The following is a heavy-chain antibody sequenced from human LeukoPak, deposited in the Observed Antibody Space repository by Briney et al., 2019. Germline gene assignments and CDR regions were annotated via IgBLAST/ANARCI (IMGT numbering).Heavy chain of an antibody. CDR1: GFTFSSYS. D-gene: IGHD6-19*01. Sequence: GGSLRLSCAASGFTFSSYSMNWVRQAPGKGLEWVSYISSSSSTIYYADSVKGRFTISRDNSKNTLYLQMNSLRAEDTAVYYCAKDLGSRVAGTALDYWGQGTLVTVSS. J-gene: IGHJ4*02. V-gene: IGHV3-48*01. CDR3: AKDLGSRVAGTALDY. CDR2: ISSSSSTI.